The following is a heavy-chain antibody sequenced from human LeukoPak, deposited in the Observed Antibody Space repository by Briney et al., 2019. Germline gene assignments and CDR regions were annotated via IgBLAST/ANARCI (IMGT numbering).Heavy chain of an antibody. CDR1: GFTFSSYG. CDR2: ISYDGSNK. J-gene: IGHJ5*02. V-gene: IGHV3-30*18. CDR3: AKETVSSGSNWFDP. Sequence: PGKSLRLSCAASGFTFSSYGMHWVRQAPGKGLEWVAVISYDGSNKYYTDSVKGRFTISRDNSKNTLYLQMNSLRAEDTAVYYCAKETVSSGSNWFDPWGLGTLVTVSS. D-gene: IGHD6-19*01.